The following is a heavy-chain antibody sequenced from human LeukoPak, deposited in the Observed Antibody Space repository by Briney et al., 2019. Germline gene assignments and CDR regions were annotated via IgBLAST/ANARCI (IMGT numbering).Heavy chain of an antibody. V-gene: IGHV4-59*08. CDR3: ARHISSGGTYAHFDY. CDR2: THYSGST. Sequence: PSETLSLTCTVSGSMYNYYWSWIRQPPGEGLEWIGYTHYSGSTNYNPSLKSRVTMSLDTSENQVSLKLNSVTAADTAVYYCARHISSGGTYAHFDYWGQGTLVTVSS. J-gene: IGHJ4*02. CDR1: GSMYNYY. D-gene: IGHD1-26*01.